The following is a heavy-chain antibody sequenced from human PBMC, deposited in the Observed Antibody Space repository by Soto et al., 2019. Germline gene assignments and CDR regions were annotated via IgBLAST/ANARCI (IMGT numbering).Heavy chain of an antibody. CDR1: GFTFSSYS. CDR2: ISSSSSTI. V-gene: IGHV3-48*01. Sequence: GGSLGLSCAASGFTFSSYSMNWVRQAPGKGLEWVSYISSSSSTIYYADSVKGRFTISRDNAKNSLYLQMNSLRGEDTAVYYCARVTGPNMDVWGQGTTVTVSS. J-gene: IGHJ6*02. CDR3: ARVTGPNMDV.